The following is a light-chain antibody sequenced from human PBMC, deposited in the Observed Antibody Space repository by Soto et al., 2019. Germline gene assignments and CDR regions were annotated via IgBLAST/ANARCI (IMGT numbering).Light chain of an antibody. J-gene: IGLJ3*02. CDR1: SSNIGAGYD. CDR3: QSYDSTLSGSG. Sequence: QSVLTQPPSVSGAPGQRVTISGTGSSSNIGAGYDVPWYQQLPGTAPKLLISGNSNRPSGVPDRFSGSKSGTSASLAITGLQAEDEADYYCQSYDSTLSGSGFGGGTTVTVL. V-gene: IGLV1-40*01. CDR2: GNS.